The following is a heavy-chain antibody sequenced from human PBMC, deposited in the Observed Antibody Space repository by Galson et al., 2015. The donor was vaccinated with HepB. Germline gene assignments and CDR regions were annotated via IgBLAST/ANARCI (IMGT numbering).Heavy chain of an antibody. CDR2: INPSGGST. CDR1: GYTFTSYY. V-gene: IGHV1-46*01. CDR3: ARDSGYYDSSGYHDY. D-gene: IGHD3-22*01. Sequence: SVKVSCKASGYTFTSYYMHWVRQAPGQGLEWMGIINPSGGSTSYAQKFQGRVTMTRDTSTSTVYMELSSLRSEDTAVYYCARDSGYYDSSGYHDYWGQGTLVTVSS. J-gene: IGHJ4*02.